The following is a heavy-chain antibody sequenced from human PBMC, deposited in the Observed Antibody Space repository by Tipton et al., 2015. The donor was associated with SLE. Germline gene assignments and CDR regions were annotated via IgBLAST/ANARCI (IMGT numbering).Heavy chain of an antibody. D-gene: IGHD5-18*01. CDR3: ARISVDTTMAQRVDYGMDV. Sequence: TLSLTCTVSGGSFSSRIYYWGWVRQPPGKGLEWIGSVSYNGSTHYNSSLKSRLTISVDTSKKQFSLKLRSVTAADTAVYYCARISVDTTMAQRVDYGMDVWGQGTTVTVSS. CDR1: GGSFSSRIYY. J-gene: IGHJ6*02. V-gene: IGHV4-39*07. CDR2: VSYNGST.